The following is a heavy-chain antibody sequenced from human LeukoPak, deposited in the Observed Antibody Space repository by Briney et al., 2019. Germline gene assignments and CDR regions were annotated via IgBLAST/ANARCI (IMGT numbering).Heavy chain of an antibody. J-gene: IGHJ3*02. CDR3: AKEISAGGAFDI. V-gene: IGHV3-11*04. CDR2: ISSSGSTI. D-gene: IGHD1-14*01. CDR1: GFTFSDYY. Sequence: GGSLRLSCAASGFTFSDYYMSWIRQAPGKGLEWVSYISSSGSTIYYADSVKDRFSISRDNSKNTLYLQMNSLRAEDTAVYYCAKEISAGGAFDIWGQGTMVTVSS.